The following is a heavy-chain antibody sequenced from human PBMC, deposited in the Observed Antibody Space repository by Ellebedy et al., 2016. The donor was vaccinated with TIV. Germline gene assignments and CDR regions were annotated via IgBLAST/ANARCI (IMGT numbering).Heavy chain of an antibody. J-gene: IGHJ6*03. V-gene: IGHV3-7*01. CDR3: ARDGAYYDFWSGYPRGYYMDV. Sequence: GGSLRLXXAASGLTFSSYWMSWVRQAPGKGLEWVANIKQDGSEKYYVDSVKGRFTISRDNAKNSLYLQMNSLRAEDTAVYYCARDGAYYDFWSGYPRGYYMDVWGKGTTFTVSS. D-gene: IGHD3-3*01. CDR1: GLTFSSYW. CDR2: IKQDGSEK.